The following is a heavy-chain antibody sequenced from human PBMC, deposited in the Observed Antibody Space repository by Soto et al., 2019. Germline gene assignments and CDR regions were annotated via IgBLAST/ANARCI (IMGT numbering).Heavy chain of an antibody. J-gene: IGHJ6*02. V-gene: IGHV3-53*01. D-gene: IGHD2-15*01. CDR1: GFTFTRYS. Sequence: GGSLRLSCAASGFTFTRYSMSWVRQAPGKGLEWVSVIYSGGSTYYADSVKGRFTISRDNSKNTLYLQMNSLRAEDTAVYYCACPGPHTLLPYYYGMDVWGQGTTVTVSS. CDR3: ACPGPHTLLPYYYGMDV. CDR2: IYSGGST.